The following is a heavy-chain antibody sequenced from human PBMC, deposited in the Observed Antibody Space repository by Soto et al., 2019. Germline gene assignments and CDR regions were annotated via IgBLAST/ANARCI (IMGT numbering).Heavy chain of an antibody. Sequence: SVKLSRKASVYTYTIYALHCVLQAPGQRLEWMGWINAGNGNTKYSQKFQGRVTITRNTSMSTAYMELSSLRSEDTAVYYCARGNPKRWILTDFRTRPLDNWGQGTLVTVSS. D-gene: IGHD3-9*01. J-gene: IGHJ4*02. CDR2: INAGNGNT. CDR3: ARGNPKRWILTDFRTRPLDN. V-gene: IGHV1-3*01. CDR1: VYTYTIYA.